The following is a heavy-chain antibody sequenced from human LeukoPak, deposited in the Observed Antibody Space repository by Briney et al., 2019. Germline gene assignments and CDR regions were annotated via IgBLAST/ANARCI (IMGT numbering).Heavy chain of an antibody. J-gene: IGHJ4*02. CDR1: GYTFTSYY. Sequence: GASVKVSCKASGYTFTSYYMHWVRQAPGQGLEWMGIINPSGGTTSYAQKFQGRVTMTRDTSTSTVYMELSSLRSEDTAVYYCARVVTGYSGYDFRGSGGNYFDYWGQGTLVTVSS. CDR3: ARVVTGYSGYDFRGSGGNYFDY. D-gene: IGHD5-12*01. CDR2: INPSGGTT. V-gene: IGHV1-46*01.